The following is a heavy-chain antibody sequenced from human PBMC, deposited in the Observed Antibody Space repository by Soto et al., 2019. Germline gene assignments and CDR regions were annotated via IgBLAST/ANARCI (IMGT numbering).Heavy chain of an antibody. CDR3: ATLRGLGEVSPYFDS. Sequence: QVQLQESGPGLLKPSETLSLSCTVSYASINNYHWTWIRQPPGKGLEWIAYIYYTGTTNFNPSLRSRVSISMDTFKNQFSLKLRSVTASDTAVYYCATLRGLGEVSPYFDSWGQGRMVIVSS. CDR2: IYYTGTT. J-gene: IGHJ4*02. D-gene: IGHD3-10*01. V-gene: IGHV4-59*08. CDR1: YASINNYH.